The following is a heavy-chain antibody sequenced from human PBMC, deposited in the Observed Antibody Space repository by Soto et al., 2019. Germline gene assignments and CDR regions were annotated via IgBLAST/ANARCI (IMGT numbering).Heavy chain of an antibody. D-gene: IGHD6-19*01. CDR1: GGSITRNNHY. CDR2: ILYSGST. CDR3: ARLGSSGWYQGSYFDY. J-gene: IGHJ4*02. V-gene: IGHV4-39*01. Sequence: QLQLQESGPGLVKPSETLSLTCTVSGGSITRNNHYWGWIRQSPGKGLEWIGSILYSGSTNYNPSLKSRVTISVETSKNQFSLKMSTATAADTALNYCARLGSSGWYQGSYFDYWGQGTLVTVSS.